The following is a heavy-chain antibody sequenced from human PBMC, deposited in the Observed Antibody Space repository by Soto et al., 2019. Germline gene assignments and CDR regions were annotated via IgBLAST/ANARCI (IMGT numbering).Heavy chain of an antibody. CDR2: ISSHGRDI. CDR3: ARGAALAGKLDL. J-gene: IGHJ4*02. Sequence: GSLRLSCEASGFTFTSDSMTWVRQAPGKGLEWVSSISSHGRDIFYADSVKGRFTISSDNAKDSLHLQMNSLTGEDSAVYYCARGAALAGKLDLWGQGTLVTVSS. CDR1: GFTFTSDS. V-gene: IGHV3-21*06. D-gene: IGHD6-19*01.